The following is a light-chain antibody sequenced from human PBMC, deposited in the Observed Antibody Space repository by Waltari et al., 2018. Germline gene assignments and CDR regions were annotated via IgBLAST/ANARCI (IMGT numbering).Light chain of an antibody. J-gene: IGLJ2*01. Sequence: QSALTQPASVSGSPGQSITISCTGSSTDLGSSTLVSWYQHPPHKAPNLLIYEGTERPPGISHRFSGSKSGNTASLTISTLQAEDEADYYCFSYADGRSLVFGGGTKLTVL. CDR2: EGT. CDR3: FSYADGRSLV. V-gene: IGLV2-23*01. CDR1: STDLGSSTL.